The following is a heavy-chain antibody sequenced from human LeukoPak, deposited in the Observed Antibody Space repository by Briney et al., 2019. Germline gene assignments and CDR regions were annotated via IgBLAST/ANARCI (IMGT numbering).Heavy chain of an antibody. CDR2: IWYDGTNR. CDR1: GFTFSDYG. J-gene: IGHJ3*02. Sequence: QSGGSLRLSCAASGFTFSDYGMHWVRQAPGKGLEWVAVIWYDGTNRYYTDSVKGRFIISRDNSKNTLYLQMNRLRIEDTAAYYCARDLLDYGDHFDAFDIWGQGTMVTVSS. CDR3: ARDLLDYGDHFDAFDI. V-gene: IGHV3-33*01. D-gene: IGHD4-17*01.